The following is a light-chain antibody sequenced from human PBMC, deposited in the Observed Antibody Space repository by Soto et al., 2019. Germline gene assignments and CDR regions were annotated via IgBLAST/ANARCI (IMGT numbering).Light chain of an antibody. J-gene: IGLJ2*01. CDR1: SSDVGGYNY. Sequence: QSVLTQPASVSGSPGQSITISCTGTSSDVGGYNYVSWYQHHPGKAPKLLIYEVRHRPSGLSNRFSGSKSGNTASLTISGLQAEDEADYFCCSYTGSSTVLFGGGTTLTVL. V-gene: IGLV2-14*01. CDR3: CSYTGSSTVL. CDR2: EVR.